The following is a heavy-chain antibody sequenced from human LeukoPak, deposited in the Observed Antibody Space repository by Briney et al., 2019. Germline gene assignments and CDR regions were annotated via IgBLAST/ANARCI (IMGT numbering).Heavy chain of an antibody. V-gene: IGHV3-7*01. CDR3: ARDGGIIRFGGQDV. CDR1: GFTFRSHW. J-gene: IGHJ6*02. D-gene: IGHD3-16*01. Sequence: PGGSLRLSCEGSGFTFRSHWMSWVRQAPGKGLEWVANIHQYGGEKYYVDSVRGRFSISRDNAKNSLYLEMNSLRVEDTAVYYCARDGGIIRFGGQDVWGQGTTVIVS. CDR2: IHQYGGEK.